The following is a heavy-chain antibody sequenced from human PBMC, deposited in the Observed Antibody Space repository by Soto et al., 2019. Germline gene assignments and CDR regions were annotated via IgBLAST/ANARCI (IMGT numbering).Heavy chain of an antibody. D-gene: IGHD3-22*01. V-gene: IGHV3-23*01. J-gene: IGHJ5*02. CDR3: AKDPVYYDSSGYYPNWFDP. CDR1: GFTFSSYA. CDR2: ISGSGGST. Sequence: PGGSLRLSCAASGFTFSSYAMSWVRQAPGKGLEWVSAISGSGGSTYYADSVKGRFTISRDNSKNTLYLQMNSLRAEDTAVYYCAKDPVYYDSSGYYPNWFDPWGQGTLVTVSS.